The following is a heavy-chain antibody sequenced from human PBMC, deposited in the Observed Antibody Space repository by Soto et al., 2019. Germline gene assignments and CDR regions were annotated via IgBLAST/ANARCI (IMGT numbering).Heavy chain of an antibody. J-gene: IGHJ6*02. D-gene: IGHD2-2*01. CDR3: ARDRIVLVPALPDYYYGMDV. V-gene: IGHV3-30-3*01. CDR1: GFTFSSYA. CDR2: ISYDGSNK. Sequence: QVQLVESGGGVVQPGRSLRLSCAASGFTFSSYAMHWVRQAPGKGLEWVAVISYDGSNKYYADSVKGRFTISRDNSKNSLYLQMNSLRAEDTAVYYCARDRIVLVPALPDYYYGMDVWGQGTTVTVSS.